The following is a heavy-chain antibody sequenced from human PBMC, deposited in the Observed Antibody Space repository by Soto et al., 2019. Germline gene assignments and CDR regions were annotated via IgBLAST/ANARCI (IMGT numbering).Heavy chain of an antibody. J-gene: IGHJ6*02. Sequence: PGGSLRLSCAASGFTFSSYGMHWVRQAPGKGLEWVAVIWYDGSNKYYADSVKGRFTISRDNSKNTLYLQMNSLRAEDTAVYYCARDSVTYYDFWALDVWGQGTTVTVSS. CDR3: ARDSVTYYDFWALDV. CDR1: GFTFSSYG. D-gene: IGHD3-3*01. V-gene: IGHV3-33*01. CDR2: IWYDGSNK.